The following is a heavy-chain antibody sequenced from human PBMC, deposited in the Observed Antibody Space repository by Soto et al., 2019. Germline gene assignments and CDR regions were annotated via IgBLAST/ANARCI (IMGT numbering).Heavy chain of an antibody. CDR2: IIPILGIA. V-gene: IGHV1-69*02. CDR1: GGTFSSYT. CDR3: ARVRLSQEGYCRGGSCYNEYFQH. Sequence: SVKVSCKASGGTFSSYTISWVRQAPGQGLEWMGRIIPILGIANYAQKFQGRVTISADKSTSTAYMELSSLRSEDTAVYYCARVRLSQEGYCRGGSCYNEYFQHWGQGTLVTVSS. J-gene: IGHJ1*01. D-gene: IGHD2-15*01.